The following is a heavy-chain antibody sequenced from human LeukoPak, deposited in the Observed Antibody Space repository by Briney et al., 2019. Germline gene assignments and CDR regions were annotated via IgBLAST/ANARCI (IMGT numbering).Heavy chain of an antibody. Sequence: PGGSLRLSYAASGFTFSSYGITWVRQAPGKGLEWVSTISATGGSTYYADSVKGRFTISRDNSKDTLYLQMNSLRAEDTAVYYCAKGGYSSGWRIYFDYWGQGTLVTVSS. CDR1: GFTFSSYG. J-gene: IGHJ4*02. V-gene: IGHV3-23*01. CDR2: ISATGGST. D-gene: IGHD6-19*01. CDR3: AKGGYSSGWRIYFDY.